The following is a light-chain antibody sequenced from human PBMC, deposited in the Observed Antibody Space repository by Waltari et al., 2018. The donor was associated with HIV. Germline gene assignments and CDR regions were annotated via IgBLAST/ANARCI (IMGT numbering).Light chain of an antibody. CDR1: SSHIGSNT. CDR2: SND. Sequence: QSVLTQPPSASATPGQRFTISCSGSSSHIGSNTVNWYQQFSGTAPNLLISSNDQRPSGVPDRFSGSKSGTSASLAITGLQSEDEADYYCAAWDDNLDAYVFGTGTKVTVL. V-gene: IGLV1-44*01. J-gene: IGLJ1*01. CDR3: AAWDDNLDAYV.